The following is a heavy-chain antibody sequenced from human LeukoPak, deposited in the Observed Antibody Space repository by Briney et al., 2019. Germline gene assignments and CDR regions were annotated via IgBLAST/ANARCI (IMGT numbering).Heavy chain of an antibody. D-gene: IGHD6-19*01. CDR3: ARVSDISVAAYFDY. CDR2: ISSSSSTI. CDR1: GFTFSSYS. V-gene: IGHV3-48*04. Sequence: GGSLRLSCATSGFTFSSYSMNWVRQAPGKGLEWVSYISSSSSTIYYADSVKGRFTISRDNAKNSLYLQMNSLRAEDTALYYCARVSDISVAAYFDYWGQGTLVTVSS. J-gene: IGHJ4*02.